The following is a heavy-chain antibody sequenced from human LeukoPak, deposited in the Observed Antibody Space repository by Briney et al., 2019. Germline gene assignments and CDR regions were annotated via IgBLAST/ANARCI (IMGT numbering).Heavy chain of an antibody. CDR3: ARNPTGGKYYYDSSGYYYFDY. V-gene: IGHV1-18*04. CDR2: ISAYNGNT. Sequence: ASVKVSCKVSGYSFTSNYIHWVRQAPGQGLEWMGWISAYNGNTNYAQKLQGRVTMTTDTSTSTAYMELRSLRSDDTAVYYCARNPTGGKYYYDSSGYYYFDYWGQGTLVTVSS. D-gene: IGHD3-22*01. CDR1: GYSFTSNY. J-gene: IGHJ4*02.